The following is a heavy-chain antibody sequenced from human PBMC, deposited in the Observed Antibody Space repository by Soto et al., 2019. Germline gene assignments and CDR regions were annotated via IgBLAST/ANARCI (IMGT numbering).Heavy chain of an antibody. J-gene: IGHJ4*02. Sequence: PGESLKISCKGSGYSFSGYWISWVRQTPGKGLEWMGRIDPSDSYTNYSPSFQGHVTISTDKSISTAYLQWTSLKASDTAMYYCSIYVIAASRIPLDYWGQGTLVTVSS. D-gene: IGHD6-13*01. V-gene: IGHV5-10-1*01. CDR2: IDPSDSYT. CDR3: SIYVIAASRIPLDY. CDR1: GYSFSGYW.